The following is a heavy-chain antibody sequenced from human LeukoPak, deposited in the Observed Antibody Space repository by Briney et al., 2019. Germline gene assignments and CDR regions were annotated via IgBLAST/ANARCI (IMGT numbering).Heavy chain of an antibody. CDR3: AKGYFYDNSDYPY. CDR1: GFTFIKNG. J-gene: IGHJ4*02. V-gene: IGHV3-23*01. CDR2: LSGSGDST. Sequence: GGSLRLSCAASGFTFIKNGMSWVRQAPGKGLEWVSSLSGSGDSTYYADSVKGRFTISRDNSKNTLFLQMNSLRAEDTALYYCAKGYFYDNSDYPYWGQGTLVTVSS. D-gene: IGHD3-22*01.